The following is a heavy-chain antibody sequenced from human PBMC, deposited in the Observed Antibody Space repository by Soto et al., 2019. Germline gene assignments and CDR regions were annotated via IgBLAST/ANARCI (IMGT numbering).Heavy chain of an antibody. V-gene: IGHV4-34*01. CDR3: AIVVAGLDY. Sequence: SETLSLTCAVYGGSFSGYYWSWIRQPPGKGLEWIGEINHSGSTNYNPSLKSRVTISVDTSKNQFSLKLSSVTAADTSVYYCAIVVAGLDYWGQGTLVTVSS. CDR1: GGSFSGYY. J-gene: IGHJ4*02. D-gene: IGHD5-12*01. CDR2: INHSGST.